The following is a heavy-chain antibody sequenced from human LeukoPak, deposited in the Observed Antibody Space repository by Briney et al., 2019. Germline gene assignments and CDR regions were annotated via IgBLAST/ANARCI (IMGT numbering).Heavy chain of an antibody. J-gene: IGHJ4*02. CDR2: ISAYNGNT. Sequence: ASVKVSCKASGYTFTSYDINWVRQAPGQGLEWMGWISAYNGNTNYAQKLQGRVTMTTDTSTSTAYMELRSLRSDDTAVYYCARDAAGSSGWTGTFDYWGQRTLVTVSS. D-gene: IGHD6-19*01. V-gene: IGHV1-18*01. CDR1: GYTFTSYD. CDR3: ARDAAGSSGWTGTFDY.